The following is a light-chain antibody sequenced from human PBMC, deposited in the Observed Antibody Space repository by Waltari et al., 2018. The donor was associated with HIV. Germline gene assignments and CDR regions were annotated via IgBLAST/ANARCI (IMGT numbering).Light chain of an antibody. CDR3: QQYVSLPLT. J-gene: IGKJ4*01. CDR2: GAS. Sequence: EIVLTQSPGTLSLSPGERVTLYCRASQSVSSTYLAWYQQKPGQAPRLLIYGASNRATGVPDRFSGSGSGTDFTLTISRLEPDDFAVYYCQQYVSLPLTFGGGTKVEIK. CDR1: QSVSSTY. V-gene: IGKV3-20*01.